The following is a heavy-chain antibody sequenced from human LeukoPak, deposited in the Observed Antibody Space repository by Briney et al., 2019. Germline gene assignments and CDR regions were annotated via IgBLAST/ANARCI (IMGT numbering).Heavy chain of an antibody. Sequence: GESLQISCEGSGSSFTSYWIGWVRPLPGKGLEWMGIIYPGDSDTRYSPSFQGQVTISADKSISTAYLQWSSLKASDTAMYYCARFGVVPAAIDYWGQGTLVTVSS. V-gene: IGHV5-51*01. J-gene: IGHJ4*02. D-gene: IGHD2-2*02. CDR3: ARFGVVPAAIDY. CDR2: IYPGDSDT. CDR1: GSSFTSYW.